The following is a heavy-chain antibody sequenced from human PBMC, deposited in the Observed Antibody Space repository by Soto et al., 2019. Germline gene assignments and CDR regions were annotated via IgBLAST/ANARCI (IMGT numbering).Heavy chain of an antibody. V-gene: IGHV3-73*01. CDR2: IRSKANSYAK. Sequence: GGSLRLSCAASGFTFSGSAMHWVRQASGKGLEWVGRIRSKANSYAKAYAASVKGRFTISREDSKNKAYLQMNSLKTEDTAVYYCTTHRVAATLGLLDYWGQGTLVTVSS. CDR3: TTHRVAATLGLLDY. D-gene: IGHD2-15*01. J-gene: IGHJ4*02. CDR1: GFTFSGSA.